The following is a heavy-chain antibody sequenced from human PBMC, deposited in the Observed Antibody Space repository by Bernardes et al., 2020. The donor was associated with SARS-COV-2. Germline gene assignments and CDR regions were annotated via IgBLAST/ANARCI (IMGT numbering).Heavy chain of an antibody. CDR1: GFTFSTYW. D-gene: IGHD2-2*01. Sequence: GGSLRLSCAASGFTFSTYWVHWVRQAPGKGLVWIARINDDGRSTIYADSVEGRFTISRDNAKNTLYLQMNSLGAEDTAVYYCARSFRSLVIPAFHGMDVWGQGTTVTVSS. CDR3: ARSFRSLVIPAFHGMDV. CDR2: INDDGRST. V-gene: IGHV3-74*01. J-gene: IGHJ6*02.